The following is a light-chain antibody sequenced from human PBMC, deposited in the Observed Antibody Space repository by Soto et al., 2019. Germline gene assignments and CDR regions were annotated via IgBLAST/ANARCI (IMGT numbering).Light chain of an antibody. CDR1: QSISSY. J-gene: IGKJ1*01. Sequence: DIQMTQSPSSLSASVGDRVTITCRASQSISSYVNWYQQEPGEAPKLLVSAASRLQSGVPPRFSVSGSGTDFSLTISSLHPADFATYYCQQTYRIPWTLGEGTKVDTK. V-gene: IGKV1-39*01. CDR2: AAS. CDR3: QQTYRIPWT.